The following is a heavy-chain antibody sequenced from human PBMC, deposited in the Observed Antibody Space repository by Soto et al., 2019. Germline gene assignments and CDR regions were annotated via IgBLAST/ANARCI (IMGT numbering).Heavy chain of an antibody. Sequence: QVQLQESGPGLVKPSETLSLTCTVSGGSISSYYWSWIRQPPGKGLEWIGYIYYSGSTNYNPSLKSRITISVXXXKNXXXXXXXXXXXXXXAVYYCARVKYSSSWYVYYFDYWGQGTLVTV. J-gene: IGHJ4*02. CDR2: IYYSGST. CDR1: GGSISSYY. D-gene: IGHD6-13*01. V-gene: IGHV4-59*01. CDR3: ARVKYSSSWYVYYFDY.